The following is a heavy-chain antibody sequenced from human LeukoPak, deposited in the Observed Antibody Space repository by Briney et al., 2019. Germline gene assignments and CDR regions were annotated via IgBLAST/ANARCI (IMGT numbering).Heavy chain of an antibody. V-gene: IGHV3-9*01. Sequence: GGSLRLSCEASGFTFDDYAMHWVRQAPGKGLEWVSGISWNGGSIGYADSVKGRFTISRDNAKKSLYLQMNSLRAEDTAVYYCAKGSSSSRPYYFDYWGQGTLVTVSS. J-gene: IGHJ4*02. D-gene: IGHD6-13*01. CDR3: AKGSSSSRPYYFDY. CDR2: ISWNGGSI. CDR1: GFTFDDYA.